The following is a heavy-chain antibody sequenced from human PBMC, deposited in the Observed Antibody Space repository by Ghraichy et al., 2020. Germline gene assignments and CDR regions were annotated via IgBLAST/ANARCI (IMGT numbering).Heavy chain of an antibody. Sequence: GESLNISCVASGFTFSRYAMYWVHQTPDMGLEWVALISINGENQYYADSVKGRFTVSRDNPSNTLFLQMDSLSADDTAVYFCARSRAYSDALNGLYWGQGTLVAVSS. D-gene: IGHD4-17*01. V-gene: IGHV3-30*04. CDR3: ARSRAYSDALNGLY. J-gene: IGHJ4*02. CDR1: GFTFSRYA. CDR2: ISINGENQ.